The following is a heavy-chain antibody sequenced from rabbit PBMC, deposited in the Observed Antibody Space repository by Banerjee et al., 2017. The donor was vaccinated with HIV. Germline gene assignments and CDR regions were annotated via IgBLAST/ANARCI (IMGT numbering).Heavy chain of an antibody. CDR1: GSDISGNA. D-gene: IGHD4-2*01. V-gene: IGHV1S45*01. CDR3: ARGDVGYAGWGYAPMDL. Sequence: QEQLVESGGGLVQPEGSLTLTCKASGSDISGNAMCWVRQAPGKGLEWIECINTNSGNAVYASWAKGRFTISKTSSATVTLQMTSLTAADTATYFCARGDVGYAGWGYAPMDLWGPGTLVTVS. J-gene: IGHJ6*01. CDR2: INTNSGNA.